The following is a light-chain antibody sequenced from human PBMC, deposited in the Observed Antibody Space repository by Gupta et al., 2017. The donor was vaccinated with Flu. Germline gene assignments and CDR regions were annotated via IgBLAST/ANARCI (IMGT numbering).Light chain of an antibody. Sequence: QTVVTQESSLTVSPGGTVTLTCASSTGTVTSGYYPNWFQQKPGQAPRVLIYNTNNKHSWTPARFSGSLLGGKAAQTLSGAQPEDEADYYCLLYYGDTGVFGGGTKLTVL. J-gene: IGLJ3*02. CDR1: TGTVTSGYY. V-gene: IGLV7-43*01. CDR2: NTN. CDR3: LLYYGDTGV.